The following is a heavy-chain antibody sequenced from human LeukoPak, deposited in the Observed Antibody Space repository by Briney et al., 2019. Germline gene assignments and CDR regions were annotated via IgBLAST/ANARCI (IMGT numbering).Heavy chain of an antibody. CDR3: AAASIAAAGTEH. J-gene: IGHJ1*01. CDR1: GFTFSSYE. D-gene: IGHD6-13*01. CDR2: ISSSGSTI. V-gene: IGHV3-48*03. Sequence: GGSLRLSCAASGFTFSSYEMNWVRQAPGKGLEWVSYISSSGSTIYYADSVKGRFTISRDNAKNSLYLQMNSLRAEDTGVYYCAAASIAAAGTEHWGQGTLVTVSS.